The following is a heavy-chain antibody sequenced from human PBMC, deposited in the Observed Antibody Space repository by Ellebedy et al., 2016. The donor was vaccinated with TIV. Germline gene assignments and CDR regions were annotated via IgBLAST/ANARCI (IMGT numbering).Heavy chain of an antibody. CDR3: AREADDTFDI. J-gene: IGHJ3*02. Sequence: GESLKISCAASGFTFKNYVMYWVRQAPGKGLAWVALISYDGSNKFYADSVKGRCTISRDNSGNTVYLQMNSLRAEDTAVYYCAREADDTFDIWGQGTMVTVSS. CDR2: ISYDGSNK. CDR1: GFTFKNYV. V-gene: IGHV3-30-3*01.